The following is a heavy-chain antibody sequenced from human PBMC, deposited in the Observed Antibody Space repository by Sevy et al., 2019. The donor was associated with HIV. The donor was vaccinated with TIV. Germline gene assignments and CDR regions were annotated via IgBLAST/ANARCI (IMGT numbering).Heavy chain of an antibody. CDR3: AREIHGSGSYYRGWAFDI. CDR2: ISSSSSTI. D-gene: IGHD3-10*01. J-gene: IGHJ3*02. V-gene: IGHV3-48*02. CDR1: GFTFSSYS. Sequence: GGSLRLSCAASGFTFSSYSMNWVRQAPGKGLEWVSYISSSSSTIYYADSVKGRFTIPRDNAQNSLYLQMNSLRDEDTAVYYCAREIHGSGSYYRGWAFDIWGQGTMVTVSS.